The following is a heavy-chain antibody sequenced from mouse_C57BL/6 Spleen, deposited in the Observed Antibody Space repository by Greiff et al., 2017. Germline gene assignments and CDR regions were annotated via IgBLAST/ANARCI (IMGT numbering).Heavy chain of an antibody. CDR3: ARNNCGSSYYAMDY. J-gene: IGHJ4*01. CDR1: GFSLTSYG. D-gene: IGHD1-1*01. CDR2: IWSGGST. V-gene: IGHV2-2*01. Sequence: QVQLKESGPGLVKPSQSLSITCTVSGFSLTSYGVHWVRQSPGKGLEWLGVIWSGGSTDYNAAFISRLSISKDNSKSQVFFKMNSLQADDTAIYYCARNNCGSSYYAMDYWGQGTSVTVSS.